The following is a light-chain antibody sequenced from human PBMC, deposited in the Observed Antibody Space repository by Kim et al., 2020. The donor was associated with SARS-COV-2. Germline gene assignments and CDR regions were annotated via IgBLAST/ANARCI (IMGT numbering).Light chain of an antibody. CDR3: QQYRSSPPMYT. Sequence: EIVLTQSPGTLSLSPGERATLSCRASQSVRNNYLAWYQQKPGQAPRLLISGASSRATDIPDRFSGSGSGTDFTLTISRLEPEDFAVYYCQQYRSSPPMYTFGQGTKLEI. V-gene: IGKV3-20*01. CDR1: QSVRNNY. J-gene: IGKJ2*01. CDR2: GAS.